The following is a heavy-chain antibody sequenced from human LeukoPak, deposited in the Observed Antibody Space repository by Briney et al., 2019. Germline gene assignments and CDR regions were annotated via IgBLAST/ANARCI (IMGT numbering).Heavy chain of an antibody. V-gene: IGHV4-38-2*02. Sequence: PSETLSLTCAVSGYSISSGYYWGWIRQPPGKGLEWIGSIYHSGSPYYNPSLKSRVTISVDTSKNQFSLKLSSVTAADTAVYYCARDRPYGEKEDAFDIWGQGTMVTVSS. CDR2: IYHSGSP. D-gene: IGHD4-17*01. J-gene: IGHJ3*02. CDR1: GYSISSGYY. CDR3: ARDRPYGEKEDAFDI.